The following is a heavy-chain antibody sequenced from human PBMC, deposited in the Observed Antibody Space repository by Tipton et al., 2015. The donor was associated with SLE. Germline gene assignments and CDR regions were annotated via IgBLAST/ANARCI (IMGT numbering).Heavy chain of an antibody. CDR3: ARHDYYDRSGFLDR. D-gene: IGHD3-22*01. J-gene: IGHJ5*02. CDR1: GGSIDRSSFY. V-gene: IGHV4-39*01. Sequence: TLSLTCSVSGGSIDRSSFYWAWVRQTPGQGLEWIGSIYYSGTTYYNPSLKSRVTISVDTSKNQFSLNLSSVSAADTAVYYCARHDYYDRSGFLDRWGQGSLVTVSS. CDR2: IYYSGTT.